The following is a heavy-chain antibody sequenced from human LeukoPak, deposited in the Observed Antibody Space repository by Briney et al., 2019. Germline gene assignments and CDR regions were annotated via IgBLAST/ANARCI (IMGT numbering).Heavy chain of an antibody. CDR2: IYHSGST. CDR1: GHSISSGYY. Sequence: PSETLSLTCAVSGHSISSGYYWGWIRQPPGKGLEWIGSIYHSGSTYYNPSLKSRVTISVDTSKNQFSLKLSSVTAADTAVYYCARVREVWYSSSWHDAFDIWGQGTMVTVSS. D-gene: IGHD6-13*01. J-gene: IGHJ3*02. CDR3: ARVREVWYSSSWHDAFDI. V-gene: IGHV4-38-2*01.